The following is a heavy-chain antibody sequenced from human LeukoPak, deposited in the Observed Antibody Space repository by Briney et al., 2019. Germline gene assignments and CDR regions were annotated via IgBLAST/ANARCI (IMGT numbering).Heavy chain of an antibody. CDR3: AKAGVWFGEFRLYFDY. CDR1: GFTFSSYA. CDR2: ISGSGGST. J-gene: IGHJ4*02. V-gene: IGHV3-23*01. D-gene: IGHD3-10*01. Sequence: GGSLRLSCAASGFTFSSYAMSWVRQAPGKGLEWVSAISGSGGSTYYADSVKGRFTISRDNSKNTLYLQMNSLRAEDTAVYYCAKAGVWFGEFRLYFDYWGQGTLVTVSS.